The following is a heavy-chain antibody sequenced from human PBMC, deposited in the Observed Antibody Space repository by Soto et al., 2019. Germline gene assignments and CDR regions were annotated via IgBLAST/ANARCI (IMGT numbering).Heavy chain of an antibody. Sequence: PGESLKISCKGSGYSFTSYWISWVRQMPGKGLEWMGRIDPSDSYTNYSPSFQGHVTISADKSISTAYLQWSSLRASDTAMYYCARTTGGWYYYGMDVWGQGTTVTVSS. CDR1: GYSFTSYW. CDR2: IDPSDSYT. J-gene: IGHJ6*02. CDR3: ARTTGGWYYYGMDV. V-gene: IGHV5-10-1*01. D-gene: IGHD1-1*01.